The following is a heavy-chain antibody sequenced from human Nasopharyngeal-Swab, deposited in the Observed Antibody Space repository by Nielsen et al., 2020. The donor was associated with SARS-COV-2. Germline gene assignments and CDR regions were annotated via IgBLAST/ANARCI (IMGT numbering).Heavy chain of an antibody. V-gene: IGHV4-61*02. CDR1: GGSISSGSYY. J-gene: IGHJ5*02. D-gene: IGHD3-3*01. Sequence: SETLSLTCTVSGGSISSGSYYWSWIRQPAGKGLEWIGRIYTSGSTNYNPSLKSRVTIPVDTSKNQFSLKLSSVTAADTAVYYCARSYDFWGGYHYNWFDPWGQGTLVTVSS. CDR3: ARSYDFWGGYHYNWFDP. CDR2: IYTSGST.